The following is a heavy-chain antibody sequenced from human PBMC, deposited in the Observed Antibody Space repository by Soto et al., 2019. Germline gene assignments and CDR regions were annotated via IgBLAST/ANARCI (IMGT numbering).Heavy chain of an antibody. CDR3: AAWDISNP. V-gene: IGHV3-7*01. D-gene: IGHD5-12*01. Sequence: GGSLRLSYVASGMTFSNYWMNWVRQTPGKGLEWVANISPDGSAKAYVDSVKGRFTVSRDNAKNSFYLQMNSLRAEDTAVYFCAAWDISNPWGQGTLVTVSS. CDR2: ISPDGSAK. J-gene: IGHJ4*02. CDR1: GMTFSNYW.